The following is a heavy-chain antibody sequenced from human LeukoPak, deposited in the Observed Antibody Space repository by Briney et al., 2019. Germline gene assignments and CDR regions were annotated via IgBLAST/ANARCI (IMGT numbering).Heavy chain of an antibody. CDR1: GGPFSSYY. J-gene: IGHJ4*02. CDR2: IYYTGSA. D-gene: IGHD6-13*01. Sequence: PSETLSLTCTVSGGPFSSYYWSWIRQPPGKGLEWIGYIYYTGSANYNPSLKSRVTMSVDTSKNQFSLKLSSVTAADTAVYYCARDAAKAQLAYFDYWGQGTLVTVSS. V-gene: IGHV4-59*12. CDR3: ARDAAKAQLAYFDY.